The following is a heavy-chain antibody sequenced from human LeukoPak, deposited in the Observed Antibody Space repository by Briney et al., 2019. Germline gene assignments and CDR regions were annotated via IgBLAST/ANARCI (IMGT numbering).Heavy chain of an antibody. Sequence: SETLSLTCTVSGGSISSYYWSWIRQPPGKGLEWIAYISDIGSINYNPSLKSRVTISVDTSKNQFSLKLSSVTAADTAVYYCARARGTYTAMVWGQGTLVTVSS. CDR2: ISDIGSI. CDR1: GGSISSYY. CDR3: ARARGTYTAMV. D-gene: IGHD5-18*01. J-gene: IGHJ4*02. V-gene: IGHV4-59*01.